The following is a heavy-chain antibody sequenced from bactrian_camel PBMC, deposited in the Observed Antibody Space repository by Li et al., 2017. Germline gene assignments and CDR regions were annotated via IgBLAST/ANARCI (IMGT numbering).Heavy chain of an antibody. CDR3: ATRDSWYRSSLY. Sequence: HVQLVESGGGSVEVGGSLRLSCVVSGESYGRACVGWFRQAPGKDREGVATINDGSPHYADSVKGRFTISRDNAKNTLYLEMNSLKFDDTALYYCATRDSWYRSSLYWGQGTQVTVS. D-gene: IGHD6*01. CDR2: INDGSP. V-gene: IGHV3S55*01. CDR1: GESYGRAC. J-gene: IGHJ4*01.